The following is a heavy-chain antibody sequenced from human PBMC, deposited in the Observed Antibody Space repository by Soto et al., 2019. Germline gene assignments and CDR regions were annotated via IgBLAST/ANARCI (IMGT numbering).Heavy chain of an antibody. J-gene: IGHJ4*02. CDR3: ARRGYYFDY. Sequence: SETLSLTCTVSGGSISSSSYYWGWIRQPPGKGLEWIGSIYYSGSTYYNPSLKSRVTISVDTSKNQFSLKLSSVTAADTAVYYCARRGYYFDYWGQGTLVTVFS. CDR1: GGSISSSSYY. CDR2: IYYSGST. V-gene: IGHV4-39*01. D-gene: IGHD3-16*01.